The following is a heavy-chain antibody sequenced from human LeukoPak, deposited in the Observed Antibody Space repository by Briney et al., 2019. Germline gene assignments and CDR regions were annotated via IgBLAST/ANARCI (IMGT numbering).Heavy chain of an antibody. CDR2: IKQKTDGGTT. V-gene: IGHV3-15*01. Sequence: PGGSLRLSCAASGFTFSSYAMSWVRQAPGKGLEWVGRIKQKTDGGTTDYAAPVKGRFTISRDDSKNTLYLQMNSLKTEDTAVHYCTTNDAFDIWGQGTMVAVSS. J-gene: IGHJ3*02. CDR3: TTNDAFDI. CDR1: GFTFSSYA.